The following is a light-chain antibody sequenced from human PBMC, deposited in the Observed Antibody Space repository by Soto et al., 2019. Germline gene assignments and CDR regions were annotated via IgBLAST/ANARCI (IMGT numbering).Light chain of an antibody. J-gene: IGKJ1*01. CDR3: QHYNRYSEA. V-gene: IGKV1-5*03. CDR1: QTISRW. CDR2: KAS. Sequence: DIQMTQSPSTLSGSVGDRVTITCRASQTISRWLDWYQQKPGKAPKRLIYKASTLKSGVPSRFSGSGSGTEFTLTISSRQPDDFATYYCQHYNRYSEAFGQGTKVERK.